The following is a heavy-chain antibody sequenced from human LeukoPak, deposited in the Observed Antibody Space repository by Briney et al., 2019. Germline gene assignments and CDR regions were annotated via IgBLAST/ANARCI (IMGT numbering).Heavy chain of an antibody. V-gene: IGHV4-61*02. J-gene: IGHJ4*02. CDR2: IYTSGST. D-gene: IGHD6-19*01. CDR3: ARDIEVAGLFDY. CDR1: GGSISSGSYY. Sequence: SETLSLICTVSGGSISSGSYYWSWIRQPAGKGLEWIGRIYTSGSTNYNPSLKSRVTISVDTSKNQFSLKLSSVTAADTAVYYCARDIEVAGLFDYWGQGTLVTVSS.